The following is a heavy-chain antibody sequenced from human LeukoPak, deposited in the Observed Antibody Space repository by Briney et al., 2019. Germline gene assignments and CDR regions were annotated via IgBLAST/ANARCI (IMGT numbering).Heavy chain of an antibody. CDR3: ASRSYESGSYFKRD. D-gene: IGHD3-10*01. CDR1: GFTFSSYS. J-gene: IGHJ4*02. CDR2: ISSSSSTI. V-gene: IGHV3-48*01. Sequence: GGSLRLSCAASGFTFSSYSMNWVRQAPGKGLEWVSYISSSSSTIYYADSVKGRFTISRDNAKKSLYLLMNNLTAEDTAVYYCASRSYESGSYFKRDWGQGTLVTVSS.